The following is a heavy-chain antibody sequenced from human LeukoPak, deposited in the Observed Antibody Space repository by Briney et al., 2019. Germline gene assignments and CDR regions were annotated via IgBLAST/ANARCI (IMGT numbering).Heavy chain of an antibody. V-gene: IGHV4-59*01. J-gene: IGHJ1*01. D-gene: IGHD3-10*01. CDR1: GGSNSSYY. Sequence: PSETLSLTCTVSGGSNSSYYWSWIRQPPGRGLEWIGYIYYSGSTNYNPSLKSRVTISVDTSKNQFSLKLSSVTAADTAVYYCARQEVRGAHHQHWGQGTLVTVSS. CDR2: IYYSGST. CDR3: ARQEVRGAHHQH.